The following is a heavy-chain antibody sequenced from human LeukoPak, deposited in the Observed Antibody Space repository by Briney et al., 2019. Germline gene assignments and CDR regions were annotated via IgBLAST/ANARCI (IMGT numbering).Heavy chain of an antibody. CDR3: AGQIASAGTAGFDF. CDR1: GGSISSYY. CDR2: IYSTGST. V-gene: IGHV4-4*07. J-gene: IGHJ4*02. Sequence: PSETLSLTCTVSGGSISSYYWSWIRRPAGKGLEWIGRIYSTGSTNYNPSLKSRVTMSVDTSKNQFSLRLRSVTAADMAVYYCAGQIASAGTAGFDFWGQGALVTVSS. D-gene: IGHD6-13*01.